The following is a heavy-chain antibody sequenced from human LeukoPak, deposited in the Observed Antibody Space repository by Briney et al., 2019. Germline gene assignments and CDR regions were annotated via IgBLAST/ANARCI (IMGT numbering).Heavy chain of an antibody. Sequence: ASVKVSCKASGYTFTSYGISWVRQAPGQGLEWMGWISAYNGNTNYAQKLQGRVTMTTDTSTSTAYMELRSLRSDDTAVYYCARIGADDDFWSGYLGFDYWGQGTLVTVSS. J-gene: IGHJ4*02. CDR1: GYTFTSYG. CDR3: ARIGADDDFWSGYLGFDY. CDR2: ISAYNGNT. V-gene: IGHV1-18*01. D-gene: IGHD3-3*01.